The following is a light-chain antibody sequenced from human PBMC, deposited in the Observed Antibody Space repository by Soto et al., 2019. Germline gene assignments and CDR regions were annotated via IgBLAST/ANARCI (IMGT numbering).Light chain of an antibody. Sequence: IQLTQSPSSLSASFLEIVTITWXASQDIAIYLAWYQQKPGEAPKLLIYAASTLYGGVPSRFSGSGSGTDFALAITSLQAEDFATYYCQQLRMYPSTFGGGTKVDIK. CDR1: QDIAIY. CDR2: AAS. CDR3: QQLRMYPST. V-gene: IGKV1-9*01. J-gene: IGKJ4*01.